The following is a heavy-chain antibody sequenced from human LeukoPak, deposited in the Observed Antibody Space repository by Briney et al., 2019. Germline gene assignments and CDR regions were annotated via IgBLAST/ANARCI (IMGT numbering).Heavy chain of an antibody. D-gene: IGHD3-22*01. CDR1: GYTFTGYY. Sequence: ASVKVSCKASGYTFTGYYMHWVRQAPGQGLEWMGWINPNSGGTNYAQKFQGRVTMTRDTSISTAYMELSRLRSDDTAVYYCASPSPSHYDSSGYYRWDFDYWGQGTLVTVSS. J-gene: IGHJ4*02. CDR3: ASPSPSHYDSSGYYRWDFDY. CDR2: INPNSGGT. V-gene: IGHV1-2*02.